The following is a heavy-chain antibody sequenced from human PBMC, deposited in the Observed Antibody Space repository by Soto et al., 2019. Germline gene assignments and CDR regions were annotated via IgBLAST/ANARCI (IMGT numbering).Heavy chain of an antibody. CDR1: GFTVSSNY. CDR3: ARLSQQLVYYYGMEL. V-gene: IGHV3-53*01. Sequence: EVQLVESGGGLIQPGGSLRLSCAASGFTVSSNYMSWVRQAPGKGLEWVSVIYSGGSTYYADSVKGRFTISRDNSKNTLHLPMNSLRAEATAVYYCARLSQQLVYYYGMELWGRGTAVTVSS. CDR2: IYSGGST. J-gene: IGHJ6*02. D-gene: IGHD6-6*01.